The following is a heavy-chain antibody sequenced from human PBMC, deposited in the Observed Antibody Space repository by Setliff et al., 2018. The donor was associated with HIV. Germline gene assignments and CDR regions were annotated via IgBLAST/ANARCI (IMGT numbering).Heavy chain of an antibody. CDR1: GGSFSSYY. D-gene: IGHD7-27*01. CDR3: ARSNWGRGNWFDP. J-gene: IGHJ5*02. CDR2: INHSGST. V-gene: IGHV4-34*01. Sequence: SETLSLTCAVYGGSFSSYYWSWIRQPPGKGLEWIGEINHSGSTNYNPSLKSRVTISVDTSKNQFSLKLNSVTAADTAVYYCARSNWGRGNWFDPWGQGTQVTVSS.